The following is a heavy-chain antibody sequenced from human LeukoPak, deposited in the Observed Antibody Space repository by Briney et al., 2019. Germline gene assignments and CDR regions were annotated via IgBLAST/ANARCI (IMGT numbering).Heavy chain of an antibody. CDR3: TRWSSTNSPFDY. Sequence: GGSLRLSCAASGFTFSSYWMHWVRQAPGKGLVWVSRINSDGSGTTYADSVKGRFTISRDNAKNTLYLQMHSLKTEDTAVYYCTRWSSTNSPFDYWGQGTLVTVSS. J-gene: IGHJ4*02. CDR2: INSDGSGT. CDR1: GFTFSSYW. V-gene: IGHV3-74*01. D-gene: IGHD5/OR15-5a*01.